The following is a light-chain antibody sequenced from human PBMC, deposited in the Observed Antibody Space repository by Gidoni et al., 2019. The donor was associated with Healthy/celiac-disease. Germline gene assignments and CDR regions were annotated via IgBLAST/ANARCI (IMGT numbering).Light chain of an antibody. CDR3: QQYNSYRGYT. Sequence: DIQMTQSPSTLSASVGDRVNITCRASQSISSWLAWYQQKPGKAPKLLIYKASSLESGVPSRFSGSGSVTEFTLTISSLQPDDFATYYCQQYNSYRGYTFGQGTKLEIK. V-gene: IGKV1-5*03. CDR1: QSISSW. CDR2: KAS. J-gene: IGKJ2*01.